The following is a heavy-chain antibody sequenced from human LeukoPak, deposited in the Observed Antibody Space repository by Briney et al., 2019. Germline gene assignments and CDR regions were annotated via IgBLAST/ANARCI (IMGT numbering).Heavy chain of an antibody. V-gene: IGHV3-30*18. CDR2: ISYDGSNK. CDR1: GFTFSSYG. CDR3: AKDRAASLDY. D-gene: IGHD6-13*01. Sequence: PGRSLRLSCAASGFTFSSYGMHWVRQAPGKGLEWVAVISYDGSNKYYAASVKGRFTISRDNSKNTLYLQMNSLRAEDTAVYYCAKDRAASLDYWGQGTLVTVSS. J-gene: IGHJ4*02.